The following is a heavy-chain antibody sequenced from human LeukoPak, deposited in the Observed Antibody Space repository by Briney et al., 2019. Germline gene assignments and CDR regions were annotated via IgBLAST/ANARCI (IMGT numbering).Heavy chain of an antibody. CDR3: ASSYCGGDCYPYFDY. CDR1: GGSISSYY. J-gene: IGHJ4*02. Sequence: PSGTLSLTCTVSGGSISSYYWSWIRQPPGKGLEWIGYIYYSGSTNYNPSLKSRVTISVDTSKNQFSLKLSSVTAADTAVYYCASSYCGGDCYPYFDYWGQGTLVTVSS. V-gene: IGHV4-59*01. D-gene: IGHD2-21*02. CDR2: IYYSGST.